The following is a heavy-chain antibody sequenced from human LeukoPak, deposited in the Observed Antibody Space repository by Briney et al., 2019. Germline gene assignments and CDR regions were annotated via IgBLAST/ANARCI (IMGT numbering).Heavy chain of an antibody. CDR3: ARYDSGGNYFFDY. V-gene: IGHV4-4*07. Sequence: SETLSLTCTVSGGSISSYYWSWIRQPPGKGLEWIGRIYSSGSTNYNPSLKSRVTMSVDTSKNQFSLKLSSVTAADTAVYYCARYDSGGNYFFDYWGQGTLVTVSS. CDR2: IYSSGST. CDR1: GGSISSYY. J-gene: IGHJ4*02. D-gene: IGHD3-22*01.